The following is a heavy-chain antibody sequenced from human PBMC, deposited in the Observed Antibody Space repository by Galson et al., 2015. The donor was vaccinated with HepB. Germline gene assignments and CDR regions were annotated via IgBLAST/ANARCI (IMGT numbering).Heavy chain of an antibody. D-gene: IGHD1-14*01. CDR2: RNPNSGNT. CDR1: GYTFGSYD. Sequence: SVKVSCKASGYTFGSYDIVWVRQATGQGLEWMGWRNPNSGNTGYAPKFQGRVTLTGDTSISTAYMELTSLRSEDTAVYYCARALRNQLLSEYWGQGTLVTASS. J-gene: IGHJ4*02. CDR3: ARALRNQLLSEY. V-gene: IGHV1-8*01.